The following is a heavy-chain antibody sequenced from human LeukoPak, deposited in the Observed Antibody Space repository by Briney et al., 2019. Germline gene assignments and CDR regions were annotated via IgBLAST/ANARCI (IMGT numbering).Heavy chain of an antibody. D-gene: IGHD3-16*02. CDR1: SGSISSYY. CDR3: ARGSYYFDY. Sequence: SETLSLTCTVSSGSISSYYWSWIRQPPGKGLEWIGYIYYSGSTNYNPSLKSRVTISVDTSKNQFSLKLSSVTAADTAVYYCARGSYYFDYWSQGTLVTVSS. CDR2: IYYSGST. V-gene: IGHV4-59*12. J-gene: IGHJ4*02.